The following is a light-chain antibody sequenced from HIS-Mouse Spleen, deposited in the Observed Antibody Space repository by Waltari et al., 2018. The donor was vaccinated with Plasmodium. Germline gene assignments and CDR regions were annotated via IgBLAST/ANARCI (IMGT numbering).Light chain of an antibody. J-gene: IGKJ3*01. Sequence: EIVMTQSPATLSVSPGERATLSCRASQSVSSNLAWYQQKPGQAPRLLIYGASTRATGLPARLSGSGSGTEFTLTISSLQSEDFAVYYCQQYNNWSFTFGPGTKVDIK. CDR1: QSVSSN. CDR3: QQYNNWSFT. V-gene: IGKV3-15*01. CDR2: GAS.